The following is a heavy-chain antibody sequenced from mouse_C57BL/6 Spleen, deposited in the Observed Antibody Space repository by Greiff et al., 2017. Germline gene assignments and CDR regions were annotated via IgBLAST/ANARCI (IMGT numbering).Heavy chain of an antibody. CDR1: GFTFSDYG. CDR2: ISSGSSTI. CDR3: ARPLFITAVVDAMDY. V-gene: IGHV5-17*01. J-gene: IGHJ4*01. D-gene: IGHD1-1*01. Sequence: EVQGVESGGGLVKPGGSLKLSCAASGFTFSDYGMHWVRQAPEKGLEWVAYISSGSSTIYYADTVKGRYTISRDNATNTLFLQMASLTSEDTAMYYCARPLFITAVVDAMDYWGQGTSVTVSS.